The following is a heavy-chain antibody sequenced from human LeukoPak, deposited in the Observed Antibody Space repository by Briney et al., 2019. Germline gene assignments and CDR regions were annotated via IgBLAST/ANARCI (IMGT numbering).Heavy chain of an antibody. V-gene: IGHV7-4-1*02. CDR2: IDTNTGNP. CDR1: GYTFTNYV. J-gene: IGHJ5*02. CDR3: ARSLPSNWFDP. Sequence: ASVKVSSKTSGYTFTNYVMNWVRQAPGQGLEWMGWIDTNTGNPTYVQGFTGRFVYSLDTSVSTAYLQISNLKAEDTAVYYCARSLPSNWFDPWGQGTQVTVSS. D-gene: IGHD2-15*01.